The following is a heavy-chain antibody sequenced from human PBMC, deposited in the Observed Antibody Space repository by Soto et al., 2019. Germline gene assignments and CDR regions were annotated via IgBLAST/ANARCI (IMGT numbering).Heavy chain of an antibody. CDR2: IYYSGST. V-gene: IGHV4-31*03. CDR3: ARTLGPQSSDFDQ. Sequence: SETLSLTCTVSGGSISSGGYYWSWIRQHPGKGLEWIGYIYYSGSTYYNPSLKSRVTISVDTSKNQFSLKLSSVTAADTAVYYCARTLGPQSSDFDQRGQRTPVTVSS. D-gene: IGHD3-16*02. J-gene: IGHJ4*02. CDR1: GGSISSGGYY.